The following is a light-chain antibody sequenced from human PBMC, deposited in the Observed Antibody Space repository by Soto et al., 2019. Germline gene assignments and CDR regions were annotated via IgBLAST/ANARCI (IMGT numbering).Light chain of an antibody. CDR1: QSVTYRY. J-gene: IGKJ1*01. CDR3: QQYGNSPWT. Sequence: ETVLTQSPGTLALSPGERVTLSCRASQSVTYRYLAWYQQKPGQAPRLLIYAASTRATGIPDRFSGRGSGTDFTFTISRLEPGDFAVYYCQQYGNSPWTFGQGTKVEIK. V-gene: IGKV3-20*01. CDR2: AAS.